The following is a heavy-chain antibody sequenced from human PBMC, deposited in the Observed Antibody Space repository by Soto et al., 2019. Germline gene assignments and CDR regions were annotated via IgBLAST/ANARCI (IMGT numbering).Heavy chain of an antibody. V-gene: IGHV3-7*03. J-gene: IGHJ4*02. D-gene: IGHD3-3*01. CDR1: GFTFSSYW. CDR2: IKQDGSEK. Sequence: GGSLRLSCAASGFTFSSYWMSWVRQAPGKGLEWVANIKQDGSEKYYVDSVKGRFTISRDNAKNSLYLQMISLRAEDTDVYYCARDPADYDFWSGYDYWGQGTLVTVSS. CDR3: ARDPADYDFWSGYDY.